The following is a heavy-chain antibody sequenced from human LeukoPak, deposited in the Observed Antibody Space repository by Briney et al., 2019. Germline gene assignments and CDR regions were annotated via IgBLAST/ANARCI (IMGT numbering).Heavy chain of an antibody. J-gene: IGHJ6*02. CDR3: ASQASSSWFRYYYYYGMDV. V-gene: IGHV3-74*01. CDR2: INSDGSST. D-gene: IGHD6-13*01. Sequence: PGGSLRLSCAASGFTFSSYWMHWVRQAPGKGLVWVSRINSDGSSTSYADSVKGRFTISRDNAKNTLYLQMNSLRAEDTAVYYCASQASSSWFRYYYYYGMDVWGQGTTVTVSS. CDR1: GFTFSSYW.